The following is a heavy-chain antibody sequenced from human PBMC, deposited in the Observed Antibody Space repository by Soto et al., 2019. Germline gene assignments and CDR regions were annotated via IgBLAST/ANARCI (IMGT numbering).Heavy chain of an antibody. J-gene: IGHJ4*02. CDR1: GFTFSSYN. CDR3: AKDHSYSSSWYPYFDY. V-gene: IGHV3-48*01. CDR2: ISSSGSTI. D-gene: IGHD6-13*01. Sequence: PGGSLRLSCAASGFTFSSYNMNWVRQAPGKGLEWVSYISSSGSTIYYADSVKGRFTISRDNAKNSLYLQMNSLRAEDTAVYYCAKDHSYSSSWYPYFDYWGQGTLVTVSS.